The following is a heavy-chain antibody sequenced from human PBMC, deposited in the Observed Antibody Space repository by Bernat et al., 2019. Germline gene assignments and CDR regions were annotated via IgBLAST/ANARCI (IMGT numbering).Heavy chain of an antibody. CDR2: IWYDGSNK. J-gene: IGHJ6*03. D-gene: IGHD2-8*01. V-gene: IGHV3-33*01. Sequence: QVQLVESGGGVVQPGRSLRLSCAASGFTFSSYGMHWVRRAPGKGLEWVAVIWYDGSNKYYADSVKGRFTISRDNSKNTLYLQMNSLRAEDTAVYYCARGSNGPDYYYYYMDVWGKGTTVTVSS. CDR1: GFTFSSYG. CDR3: ARGSNGPDYYYYYMDV.